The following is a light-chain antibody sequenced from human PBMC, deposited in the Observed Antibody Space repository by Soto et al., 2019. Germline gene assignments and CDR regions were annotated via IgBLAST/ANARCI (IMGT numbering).Light chain of an antibody. V-gene: IGLV2-14*03. CDR1: SSDIGGYNY. Sequence: QSALTQPASVSGSPGQSITISCTGTSSDIGGYNYVSWYQQHPGKAPKLMIYDVSNRPSGVSNRFSGSKSGITASLTISGLRAEDEADYYCSSYTSSSTVLFGGGTKLTVL. CDR3: SSYTSSSTVL. J-gene: IGLJ2*01. CDR2: DVS.